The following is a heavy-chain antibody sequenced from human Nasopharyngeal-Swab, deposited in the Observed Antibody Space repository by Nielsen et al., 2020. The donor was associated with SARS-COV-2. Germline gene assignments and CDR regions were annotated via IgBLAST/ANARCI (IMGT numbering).Heavy chain of an antibody. CDR1: GFTFSSYA. V-gene: IGHV3-64*01. CDR2: VSSNGGST. Sequence: GESLKISCAASGFTFSSYAMHWVRQAPGKGLEYVSAVSSNGGSTYYANSVKGRFTISRDNSKNTLYLQMNSLRAEDTAVYYCAMIAAAGHFDYWGQGTLVTVSS. CDR3: AMIAAAGHFDY. D-gene: IGHD6-13*01. J-gene: IGHJ4*02.